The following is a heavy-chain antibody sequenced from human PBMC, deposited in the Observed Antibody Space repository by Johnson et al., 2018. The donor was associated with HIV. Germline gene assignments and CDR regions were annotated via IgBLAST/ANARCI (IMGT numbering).Heavy chain of an antibody. V-gene: IGHV3-13*01. CDR3: AKDGDVWRQPPGDAFDI. D-gene: IGHD5-24*01. Sequence: VQLVESGGGLVQTGGSLRLSCADSGFTFSRYDMHWVRQVTGKGLEWVSAICTAGDTYYPGSVKGRFTVSRDNSKNTLYLQMSSLRVEDKAVYYCAKDGDVWRQPPGDAFDIRGQGTMVTVSS. CDR2: ICTAGDT. CDR1: GFTFSRYD. J-gene: IGHJ3*02.